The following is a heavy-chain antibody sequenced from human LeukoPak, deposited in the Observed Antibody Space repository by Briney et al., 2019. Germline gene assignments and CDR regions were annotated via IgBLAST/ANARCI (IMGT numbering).Heavy chain of an antibody. D-gene: IGHD1-26*01. J-gene: IGHJ3*02. V-gene: IGHV4-39*01. CDR3: ARQGYSGSSYRGPDAFGDI. CDR2: IYYSGST. CDR1: GGSISSSSYY. Sequence: SETLSLTCTVSGGSISSSSYYWGWIRQPPGKGLEWIGSIYYSGSTYYNPSLKSRVTISVDTSKNQFSLKLSSVTASDTAVYYCARQGYSGSSYRGPDAFGDIWGQGTMVTVSS.